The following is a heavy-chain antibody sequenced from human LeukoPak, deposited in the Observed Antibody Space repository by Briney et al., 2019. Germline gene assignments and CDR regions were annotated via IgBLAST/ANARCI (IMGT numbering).Heavy chain of an antibody. D-gene: IGHD1-26*01. Sequence: PSETLSLTCTVSGGSISSSSYYWGWIRQPPGKGLEWIGSIYYSGSTYYNPSLKSRVTISVDTSKNQFSLKLSSVTAADTAVYYCARDQGATKLYYFDYWGQGTLVTVSS. J-gene: IGHJ4*02. CDR3: ARDQGATKLYYFDY. CDR2: IYYSGST. CDR1: GGSISSSSYY. V-gene: IGHV4-39*07.